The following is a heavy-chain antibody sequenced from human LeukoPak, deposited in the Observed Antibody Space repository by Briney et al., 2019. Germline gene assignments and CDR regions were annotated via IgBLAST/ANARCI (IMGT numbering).Heavy chain of an antibody. CDR1: GYTFTSYD. V-gene: IGHV1-8*03. J-gene: IGHJ6*03. D-gene: IGHD3-3*01. CDR3: ARVFAYDFWSGYYPYYYYYMDV. Sequence: ASVKVSCEASGYTFTSYDINWVRQATGQGLEWMGWMNPNSGNTGYAQKFQGRVTITRNTSISTAYMELSSLRSEDTAVYYCARVFAYDFWSGYYPYYYYYMDVWGKGTTVTVSS. CDR2: MNPNSGNT.